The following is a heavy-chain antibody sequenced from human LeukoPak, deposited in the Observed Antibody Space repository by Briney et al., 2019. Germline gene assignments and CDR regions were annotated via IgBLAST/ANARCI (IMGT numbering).Heavy chain of an antibody. V-gene: IGHV1-24*01. CDR3: ARQWSSFSFYFDY. Sequence: WASVKVSCKVSGYTLTELSMHWVRQAPGKGLEWMGGFEPEDGETIYAQKFQGRVTMTEDTSTDTAYMELSSLRSEDTAVYYCARQWSSFSFYFDYWGQGALVTVSS. J-gene: IGHJ4*02. D-gene: IGHD2-15*01. CDR1: GYTLTELS. CDR2: FEPEDGET.